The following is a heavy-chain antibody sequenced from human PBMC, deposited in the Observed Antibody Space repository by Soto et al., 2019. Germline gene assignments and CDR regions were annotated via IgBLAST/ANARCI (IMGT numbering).Heavy chain of an antibody. J-gene: IGHJ4*02. V-gene: IGHV3-30*18. D-gene: IGHD2-21*02. CDR3: AKDKVPVVVTAPFDY. Sequence: QVQLVESGGGVVQPGRSLRLSCAASGFTFSSYGMHWGRQAPGKGLEWVAVISYDGSNKYYADSVKGRFTVSRDKSKNTLYLQVNSLRAEDTAVYYCAKDKVPVVVTAPFDYWGQGTLVTVSS. CDR1: GFTFSSYG. CDR2: ISYDGSNK.